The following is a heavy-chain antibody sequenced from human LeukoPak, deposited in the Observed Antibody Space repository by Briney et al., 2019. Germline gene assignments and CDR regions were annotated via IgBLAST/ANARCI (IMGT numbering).Heavy chain of an antibody. J-gene: IGHJ4*02. CDR3: AREGSWYIFPFDY. CDR1: GFTFSSYW. D-gene: IGHD6-13*01. V-gene: IGHV3-7*01. CDR2: IKQDGSEK. Sequence: GGSLRLSCAASGFTFSSYWMSWVRQAPGKGLEWVANIKQDGSEKYYVDSVKGRFTISRDNAKSSLYLQMNSLRAEDTAVYYCAREGSWYIFPFDYWGQGTLVTVSS.